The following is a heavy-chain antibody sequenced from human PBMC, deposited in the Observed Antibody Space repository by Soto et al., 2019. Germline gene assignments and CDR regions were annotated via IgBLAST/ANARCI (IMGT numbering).Heavy chain of an antibody. CDR2: IYWDDDK. V-gene: IGHV2-5*02. D-gene: IGHD3-9*01. CDR3: AHMGRYYDILTGYSWTIDY. Sequence: QITLKESGPTLVKPTQTLTLTCTFSGFSLSTSGVGVGWIRQPPGKALEWLALIYWDDDKRYSPSLKSRLTITKDTTKNPVVHTITNMDPVDTATYSSAHMGRYYDILTGYSWTIDYWGQGTLVTVSS. J-gene: IGHJ4*02. CDR1: GFSLSTSGVG.